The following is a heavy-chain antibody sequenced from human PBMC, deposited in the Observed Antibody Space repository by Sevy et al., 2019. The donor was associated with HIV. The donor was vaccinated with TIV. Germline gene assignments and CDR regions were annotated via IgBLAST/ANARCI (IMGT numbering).Heavy chain of an antibody. Sequence: GGSLRLSCAVSEFTFSNHWMTWVRQAPGKGLEWVANIKKDGTDKFYVDSVMGRFSISRDNAKDLLYLQMNSLRVEDTAVYYCARDRRVEYGGSDYWGQGTLVTVSS. CDR1: EFTFSNHW. CDR2: IKKDGTDK. V-gene: IGHV3-7*03. J-gene: IGHJ4*02. CDR3: ARDRRVEYGGSDY. D-gene: IGHD3-10*01.